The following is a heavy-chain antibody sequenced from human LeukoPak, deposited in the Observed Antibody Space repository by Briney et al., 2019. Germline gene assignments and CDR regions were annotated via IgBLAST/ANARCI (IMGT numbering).Heavy chain of an antibody. D-gene: IGHD3-10*01. V-gene: IGHV4-31*03. J-gene: IGHJ4*02. CDR3: ARFIYYGSGSYYYFDY. CDR1: GGSISSGGYY. Sequence: SETLSLTCTVSGGSISSGGYYWSWIRQHPGKGLEWIGYIYYSGSTYYNPSLKSRVTISVDTSKNQFSLKLSSVTAADTAVYYCARFIYYGSGSYYYFDYWGQGTLVTVSS. CDR2: IYYSGST.